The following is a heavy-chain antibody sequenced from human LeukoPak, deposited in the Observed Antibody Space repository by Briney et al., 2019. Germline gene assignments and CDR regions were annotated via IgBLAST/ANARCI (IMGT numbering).Heavy chain of an antibody. J-gene: IGHJ4*02. CDR3: AKFHYYDSSGYYNFDY. V-gene: IGHV3-33*06. Sequence: GGSLRLSCAASGFTFSSYGMHWVRQAPGKGLEWVAVIWYDGSNKYYADSVKGRFTISRDNSKNTLYLQMNSLRAEDTAVYYCAKFHYYDSSGYYNFDYWGQGTLVTVSS. D-gene: IGHD3-22*01. CDR1: GFTFSSYG. CDR2: IWYDGSNK.